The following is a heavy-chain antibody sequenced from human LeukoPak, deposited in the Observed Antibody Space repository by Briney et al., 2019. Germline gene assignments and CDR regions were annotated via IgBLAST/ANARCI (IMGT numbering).Heavy chain of an antibody. V-gene: IGHV3-48*01. D-gene: IGHD3-3*01. Sequence: HPGGSLRLSCAASGFTFSSYSMNWVRQAPGKGLEWVSYISSSSTIYYADSVKGRFTISRDNAKNSLYLQMNSLRAEDTAVYYCARDDPYDFWSGSYPYDYWGQGTLVTVSS. J-gene: IGHJ4*02. CDR3: ARDDPYDFWSGSYPYDY. CDR2: ISSSSTI. CDR1: GFTFSSYS.